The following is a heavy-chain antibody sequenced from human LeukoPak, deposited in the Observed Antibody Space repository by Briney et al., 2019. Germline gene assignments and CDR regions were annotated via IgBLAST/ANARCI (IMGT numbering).Heavy chain of an antibody. CDR2: IYTSGST. CDR1: GGSISSGSYY. V-gene: IGHV4-61*02. Sequence: SQTLSLTCTVSGGSISSGSYYWSWIRQPAGKGLEWIGRIYTSGSTNYNPSLKSRVTISVDTSKNQFSLKLSSVTAAGTAVYYCARDLRDDFWSGYSIAAVWGKGTTVTVSS. D-gene: IGHD3-3*01. J-gene: IGHJ6*04. CDR3: ARDLRDDFWSGYSIAAV.